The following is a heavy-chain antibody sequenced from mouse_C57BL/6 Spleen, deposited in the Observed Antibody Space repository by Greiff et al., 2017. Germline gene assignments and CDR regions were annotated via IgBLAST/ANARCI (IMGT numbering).Heavy chain of an antibody. CDR1: GYTFTSYG. D-gene: IGHD2-2*01. J-gene: IGHJ3*01. V-gene: IGHV1-81*01. CDR2: IYPRSGNT. Sequence: QVHVKQSGAELARPGASVKLSCKASGYTFTSYGISWVKQRTGQGLEWIGEIYPRSGNTYYNEKFKGKATLTADKSSSTAYMELRSLTSEDSAVYFCARLSTMVTTGFAYWGQGTLVTVSA. CDR3: ARLSTMVTTGFAY.